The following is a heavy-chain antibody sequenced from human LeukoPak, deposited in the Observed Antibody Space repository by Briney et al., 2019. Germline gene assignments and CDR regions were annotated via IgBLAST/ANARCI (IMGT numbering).Heavy chain of an antibody. V-gene: IGHV1-69*05. CDR2: IIPIFGTA. CDR1: GGTFSSYA. D-gene: IGHD2-2*01. Sequence: GASVKVSCKASGGTFSSYAISWVRQAPGQGLEWMGGIIPIFGTANYAQKFQGRVTITTDESTSTAYMELSSLRSEDTAVYYCARGKYQLLWRVPYYYYYYMDVWGKGTTVTVSS. J-gene: IGHJ6*03. CDR3: ARGKYQLLWRVPYYYYYYMDV.